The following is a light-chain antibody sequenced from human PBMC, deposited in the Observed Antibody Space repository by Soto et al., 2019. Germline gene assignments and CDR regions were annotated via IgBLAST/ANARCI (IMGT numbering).Light chain of an antibody. V-gene: IGLV2-8*01. CDR3: STYAGSNNYVV. Sequence: QSALTQPPSASGSPGQSVTISCTGTSSDVGAYNSVSWYQQHPVKAPKLMIYEVRYRPSGVPDRFSGSKSGNTASLTVSGLQAEDEADYYCSTYAGSNNYVVFGGGTKLTVL. CDR1: SSDVGAYNS. CDR2: EVR. J-gene: IGLJ2*01.